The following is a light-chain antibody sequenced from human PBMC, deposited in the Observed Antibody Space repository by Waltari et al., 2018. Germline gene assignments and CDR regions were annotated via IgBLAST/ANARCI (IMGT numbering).Light chain of an antibody. CDR1: ESVNRH. Sequence: IQVTQSPSTLSASVGDRVNITCRTSESVNRHLAWYQQKPGRAPNLLIYKASTLETGAPSKFSGSGPGTEFSLTITNLQRDDFATYFCQHYDSYQYAFGPGTKLEIK. V-gene: IGKV1-5*03. J-gene: IGKJ2*01. CDR3: QHYDSYQYA. CDR2: KAS.